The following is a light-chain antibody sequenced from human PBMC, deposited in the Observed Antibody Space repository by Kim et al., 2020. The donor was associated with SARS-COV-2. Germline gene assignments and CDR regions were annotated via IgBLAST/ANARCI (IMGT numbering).Light chain of an antibody. CDR2: GAS. J-gene: IGKJ3*01. V-gene: IGKV3-15*01. CDR3: QQYNNWPL. Sequence: SVSPGERATLSCRASQSVRNNLAWYQQKPGQAPRLLIYGASTRATGIPARFSGSGSGTEFTLTISSLQSEDFAVYYCQQYNNWPLFGPGTKVDIK. CDR1: QSVRNN.